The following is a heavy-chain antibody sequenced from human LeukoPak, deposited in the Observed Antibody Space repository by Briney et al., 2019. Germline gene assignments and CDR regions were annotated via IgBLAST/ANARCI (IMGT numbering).Heavy chain of an antibody. CDR3: ARDRVGSGWPRNYFDY. Sequence: PGGSLRLSCAASGFTFSSYSMNWVRQAPGKGLEWVSYISSSSSTIYYADSVKGRFTISRDNAKNSLYLQMNSLRAEDTAVYYCARDRVGSGWPRNYFDYWGQGTLVTVSS. J-gene: IGHJ4*02. V-gene: IGHV3-48*01. CDR2: ISSSSSTI. D-gene: IGHD6-19*01. CDR1: GFTFSSYS.